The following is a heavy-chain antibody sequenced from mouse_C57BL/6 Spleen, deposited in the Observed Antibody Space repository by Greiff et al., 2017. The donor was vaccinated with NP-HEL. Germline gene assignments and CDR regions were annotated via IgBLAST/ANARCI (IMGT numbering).Heavy chain of an antibody. V-gene: IGHV1-82*01. CDR2: IYPGDGDT. D-gene: IGHD1-1*01. Sequence: QVQLQQSGPELVKPGASVKISCKASGYAFSSSWMNWVKQRPGKGLEWIGRIYPGDGDTKYNGKFKGQATLTADKSSSTAYMQLSSLTSEDSAVYFCARITTEYYFDYWGQGTTLTVSS. J-gene: IGHJ2*01. CDR1: GYAFSSSW. CDR3: ARITTEYYFDY.